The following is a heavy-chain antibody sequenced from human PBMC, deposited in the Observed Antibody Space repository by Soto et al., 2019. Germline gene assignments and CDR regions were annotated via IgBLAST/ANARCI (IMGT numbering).Heavy chain of an antibody. CDR3: ARGPGIAAAGTVGVYYYYDGMEV. J-gene: IGHJ6*04. CDR2: IYHSGST. V-gene: IGHV4-30-2*01. D-gene: IGHD6-13*01. CDR1: GGSISSGGYS. Sequence: SENASLTWAVSGGSISSGGYSWSWIRQPPGKGLEWIGYIYHSGSTYYNPSLKSRVTISVDRSKNQFSLKLSSVTAADTAVYYCARGPGIAAAGTVGVYYYYDGMEVLGKGNKVT.